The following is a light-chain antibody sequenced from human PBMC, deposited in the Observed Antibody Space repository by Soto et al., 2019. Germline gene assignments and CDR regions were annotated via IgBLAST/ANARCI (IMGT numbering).Light chain of an antibody. Sequence: DIILTQSPAIVSVSPGERATLSCRASRSVSTNLAWYQHKHGQAPRLLIYGASTRVTDIPARFGGSGSGTDFTLTINYLKSEDFGVYYCQQYDKSLPPVTFGGGTKVEI. CDR2: GAS. CDR3: QQYDKSLPPVT. CDR1: RSVSTN. J-gene: IGKJ4*01. V-gene: IGKV3-15*01.